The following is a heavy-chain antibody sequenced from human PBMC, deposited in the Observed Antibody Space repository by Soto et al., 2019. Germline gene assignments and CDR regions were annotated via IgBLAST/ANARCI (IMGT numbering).Heavy chain of an antibody. Sequence: SETLSLTCAVSSVSISSSNWWSWVRQPPGKGLEWIGEIYHSGSTNYNPSLKSRVTISVDKSKNQFSLKLSSVTAADTAVYYCARAGGENGYYYYMDVWGKGTTVTAP. CDR2: IYHSGST. D-gene: IGHD4-17*01. CDR3: ARAGGENGYYYYMDV. J-gene: IGHJ6*03. V-gene: IGHV4-4*02. CDR1: SVSISSSNW.